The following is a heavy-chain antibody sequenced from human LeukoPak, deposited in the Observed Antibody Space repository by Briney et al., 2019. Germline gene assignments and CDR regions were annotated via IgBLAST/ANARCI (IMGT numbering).Heavy chain of an antibody. V-gene: IGHV1-46*01. Sequence: ASVKVSCKASGYTFSNYYMHWVRQAPGQGLEWMGIINPSGGTTTYAQKFQGRVTMTRDTSTSTVYMELRSLRSEDTAVYYCACGFRGYEWGAFDIWGQGTMVTVSS. CDR3: ACGFRGYEWGAFDI. D-gene: IGHD5-12*01. CDR2: INPSGGTT. CDR1: GYTFSNYY. J-gene: IGHJ3*02.